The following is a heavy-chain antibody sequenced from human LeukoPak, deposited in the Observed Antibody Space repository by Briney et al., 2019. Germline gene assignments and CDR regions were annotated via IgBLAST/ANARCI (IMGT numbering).Heavy chain of an antibody. J-gene: IGHJ4*02. D-gene: IGHD1-26*01. CDR3: AREIKVGASFDY. CDR1: GGSISSGSYY. Sequence: SETLSLTCTVSGGSISSGSYYWSWIRQPAGKGLEWIGRIYTSGSTNYNPSLKSRVTISVDTSKNQFSLKLSSVTAADTAVYYCAREIKVGASFDYWGQGTLVTVPS. V-gene: IGHV4-61*02. CDR2: IYTSGST.